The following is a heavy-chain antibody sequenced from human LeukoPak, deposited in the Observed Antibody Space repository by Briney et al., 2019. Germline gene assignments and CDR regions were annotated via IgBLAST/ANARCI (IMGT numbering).Heavy chain of an antibody. D-gene: IGHD1-20*01. CDR1: GFTFSSSG. Sequence: PGGSLRLSCAASGFTFSSSGMNWVRQAPGKGLEWVSYISSSSSTIYYADSVKGRFTISRDNAKNSPYLQMNSLRAEDTAVYYCEGLTGTTGLYFDYWGQGTLVTVSS. CDR3: EGLTGTTGLYFDY. J-gene: IGHJ4*02. V-gene: IGHV3-48*01. CDR2: ISSSSSTI.